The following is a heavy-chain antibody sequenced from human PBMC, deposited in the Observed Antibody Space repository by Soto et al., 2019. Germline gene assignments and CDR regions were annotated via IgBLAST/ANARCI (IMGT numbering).Heavy chain of an antibody. CDR2: IYYSGST. CDR1: DSSIIGGRYY. D-gene: IGHD3-3*01. Sequence: LSLTGALSDSSIIGGRYYWSWIRQHPGKGLEWIGYIYYSGSTYYNPSLKSRVTISVDTSKNQFSLKLSSVTAADTAVYYCARIRSGYYDFDSWGQGTLVTVS. CDR3: ARIRSGYYDFDS. V-gene: IGHV4-31*11. J-gene: IGHJ4*02.